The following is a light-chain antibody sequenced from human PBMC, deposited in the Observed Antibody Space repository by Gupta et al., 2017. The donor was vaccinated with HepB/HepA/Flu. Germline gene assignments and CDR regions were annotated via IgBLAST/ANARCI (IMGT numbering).Light chain of an antibody. CDR1: QTISHSS. CDR3: QQFASSPYT. J-gene: IGKJ2*01. V-gene: IGKV3-20*01. Sequence: IVLTPSPGTLSLSPGERATLSCRASQTISHSSLAWYQHKPGQAPRLLIYGASSRTTGIPDRFSGSGSGTDFTLTISRLEPEDFAVYYCQQFASSPYTFGQGTRLEI. CDR2: GAS.